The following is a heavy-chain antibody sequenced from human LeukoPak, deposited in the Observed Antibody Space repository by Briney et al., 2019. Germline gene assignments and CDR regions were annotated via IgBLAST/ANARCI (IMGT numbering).Heavy chain of an antibody. J-gene: IGHJ6*02. V-gene: IGHV1-2*06. CDR3: ARDLNASPGIAVLTVFYYYYYGMDV. D-gene: IGHD6-19*01. Sequence: ASVKVSCKASGYTFTSYAMNWVRQAPGQGLEWMGRINPNSGGTNYAQKFQGRVTMTRDTSISAAYMELSRLRSDDTAVYYCARDLNASPGIAVLTVFYYYYYGMDVWGQGTTVTVSS. CDR2: INPNSGGT. CDR1: GYTFTSYA.